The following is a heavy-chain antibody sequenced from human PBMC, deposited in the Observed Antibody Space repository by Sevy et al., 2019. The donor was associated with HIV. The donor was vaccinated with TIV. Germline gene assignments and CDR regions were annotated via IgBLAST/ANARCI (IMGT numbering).Heavy chain of an antibody. Sequence: GGSLTLSCAASGFTFSSFGMHWVRHAPGKGLEWVAVISYDGSNKYYADSVKGRFTISRDNSKNTLYLQMNSLRAEDTAVYYCAKGRAELLSIYYYHGMDVWGQGTTVTVSS. CDR3: AKGRAELLSIYYYHGMDV. V-gene: IGHV3-30*18. J-gene: IGHJ6*02. D-gene: IGHD1-26*01. CDR2: ISYDGSNK. CDR1: GFTFSSFG.